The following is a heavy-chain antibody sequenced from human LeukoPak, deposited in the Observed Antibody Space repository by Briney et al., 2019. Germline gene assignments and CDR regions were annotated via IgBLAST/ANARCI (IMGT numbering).Heavy chain of an antibody. CDR3: ARALAGDY. J-gene: IGHJ4*02. Sequence: ASVKVSCKASGYTFTGHYMHWVRQAPGQGLEWMGWINPNSGSTNYAQKFQGRVTMTRDTSISTACMELSRLRSDDTAVYYCARALAGDYWGQGTLVTVSS. CDR2: INPNSGST. CDR1: GYTFTGHY. D-gene: IGHD6-19*01. V-gene: IGHV1-2*02.